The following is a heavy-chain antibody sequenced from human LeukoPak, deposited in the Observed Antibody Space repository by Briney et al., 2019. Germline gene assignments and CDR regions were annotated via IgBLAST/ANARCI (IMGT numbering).Heavy chain of an antibody. D-gene: IGHD2-15*01. CDR2: ISSSTSST. V-gene: IGHV3-23*01. Sequence: GGSLRLSCAASGFTFSNYGMNWVRQAPGKGLEWVSFISSSTSSTYYADSVKGRFTISRDISKNTLYLQMNSLRAEDTAVYYCAKGNIVVVVAAIAFDIWGQGTMVTVSS. CDR1: GFTFSNYG. J-gene: IGHJ3*02. CDR3: AKGNIVVVVAAIAFDI.